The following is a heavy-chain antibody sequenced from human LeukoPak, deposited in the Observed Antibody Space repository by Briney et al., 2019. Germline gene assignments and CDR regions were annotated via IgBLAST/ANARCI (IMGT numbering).Heavy chain of an antibody. V-gene: IGHV3-7*01. Sequence: PGGSLRLSCAASGFTFSHYWVSWVRRAPGKGLEWVANIKHDGSQKEHVDSVKGRFTISRDNAKNSLFLQMNSLRAEDTAVYFCARDSSRGDFEYWGQGTLVTVSS. CDR2: IKHDGSQK. CDR3: ARDSSRGDFEY. D-gene: IGHD3-10*01. CDR1: GFTFSHYW. J-gene: IGHJ4*02.